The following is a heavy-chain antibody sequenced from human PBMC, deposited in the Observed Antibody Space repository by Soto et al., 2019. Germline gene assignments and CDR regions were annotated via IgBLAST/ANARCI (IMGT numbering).Heavy chain of an antibody. CDR2: INSDGSTT. J-gene: IGHJ4*02. CDR3: VGEWLLIPGFDY. D-gene: IGHD3-3*01. V-gene: IGHV3-74*01. CDR1: GFTFSGYW. Sequence: EVHLVESGGGLVQPGGSLRLSCAASGFTFSGYWMHWVRQAPGKGLVWVSRINSDGSTTSYADSVKGRFTISRDNAKNTLYLQMNSLRAEDTAVYYCVGEWLLIPGFDYWGQGTLVTVSS.